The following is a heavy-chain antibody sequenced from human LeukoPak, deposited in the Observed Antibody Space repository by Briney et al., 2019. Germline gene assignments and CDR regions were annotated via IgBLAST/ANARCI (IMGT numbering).Heavy chain of an antibody. CDR2: IYSGGST. Sequence: PGGSLRLSCAASGFTVSSNYMSWVRQAPGKGLDWVSVIYSGGSTYYADSVKGRFTISRDNSKNTLYLQMNSLRAEDTAVYYCARDRRYCSSTSCYGYYGMDVWGQGTTVTVSS. CDR1: GFTVSSNY. V-gene: IGHV3-53*01. D-gene: IGHD2-2*01. J-gene: IGHJ6*02. CDR3: ARDRRYCSSTSCYGYYGMDV.